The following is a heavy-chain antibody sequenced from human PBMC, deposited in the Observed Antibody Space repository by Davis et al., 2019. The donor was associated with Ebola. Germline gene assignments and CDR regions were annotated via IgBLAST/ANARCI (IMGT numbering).Heavy chain of an antibody. CDR3: ATCRRAYSYGTHFDF. J-gene: IGHJ4*02. D-gene: IGHD5-18*01. CDR1: GYTLTDYQ. Sequence: ASVKVSCKASGYTLTDYQMHWVRQAPGQGLEWMGMINPSGDTTTYAQKFQGKVTMTRDTSTSTLYMELSSLTSEDTAVYFCATCRRAYSYGTHFDFWGQGTLVTVSS. V-gene: IGHV1-46*01. CDR2: INPSGDTT.